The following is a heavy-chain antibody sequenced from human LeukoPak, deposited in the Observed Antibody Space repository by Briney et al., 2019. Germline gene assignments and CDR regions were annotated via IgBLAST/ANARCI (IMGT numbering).Heavy chain of an antibody. V-gene: IGHV4-59*08. D-gene: IGHD1/OR15-1a*01. CDR3: ARHPPNNQGGAFDL. J-gene: IGHJ3*01. Sequence: SETLSLTCTVSGGSISNYYWSWIRQPPGKGLEWIAKIYYTGSTDYNPSLKSRVTISVDTSKNQFSLKLSSVTAADTAVYFCARHPPNNQGGAFDLWGQGTMVTVSS. CDR1: GGSISNYY. CDR2: IYYTGST.